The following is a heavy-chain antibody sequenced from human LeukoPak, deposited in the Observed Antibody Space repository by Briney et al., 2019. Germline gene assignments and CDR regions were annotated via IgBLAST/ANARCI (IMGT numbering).Heavy chain of an antibody. CDR2: IYYSGST. CDR1: GGSITSSTYY. J-gene: IGHJ4*02. Sequence: SETLSLTCTVSGGSITSSTYYWGWIRQPPGKGLEWIGSIYYSGSTYYNPSLKSRVTISVDTSKSQFSLKPSSVTAADTAVYYCASPKGVRGVINYWGQGTLVTVS. D-gene: IGHD3-10*01. V-gene: IGHV4-39*01. CDR3: ASPKGVRGVINY.